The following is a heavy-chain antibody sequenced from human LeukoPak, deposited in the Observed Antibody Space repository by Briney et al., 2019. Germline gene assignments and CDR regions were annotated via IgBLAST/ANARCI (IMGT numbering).Heavy chain of an antibody. J-gene: IGHJ6*03. CDR3: ARARVTAAGPYYYYYMDV. V-gene: IGHV1-24*01. CDR2: FDPEDGET. D-gene: IGHD6-13*01. CDR1: GYTLTELS. Sequence: ASVKVSCKVSGYTLTELSMHWVRQAPGKGLEWMGGFDPEDGETIYAQKFQGRVTITADESTSTAYMELSSLRSEDTAVYYCARARVTAAGPYYYYYMDVWGKGTTVTVSS.